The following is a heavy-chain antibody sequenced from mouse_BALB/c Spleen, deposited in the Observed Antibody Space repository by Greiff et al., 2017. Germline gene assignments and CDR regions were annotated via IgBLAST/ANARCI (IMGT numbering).Heavy chain of an antibody. CDR3: ARSPHSSGYLYYCAMDD. CDR2: INPSTGYT. J-gene: IGHJ4*01. CDR1: GYTFTSYW. V-gene: IGHV1-7*01. Sequence: QVQLQQSGAELAKPGASVKMSCKASGYTFTSYWMHWVKQRPGQGLEWIGYINPSTGYTEYTQKFKDKATLTADKSSSTAYMQLSSLTSEDSAVYYCARSPHSSGYLYYCAMDDGGQGAAVAV. D-gene: IGHD3-1*01.